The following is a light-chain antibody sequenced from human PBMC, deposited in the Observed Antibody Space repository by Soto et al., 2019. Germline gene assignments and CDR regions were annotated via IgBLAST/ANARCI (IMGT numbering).Light chain of an antibody. J-gene: IGKJ1*01. V-gene: IGKV3-11*01. CDR2: DAS. CDR3: HQRSNWLWT. CDR1: QSVSSY. Sequence: EIVLTQSPATLASSPGERATLSCRASQSVSSYLAGYQQKPGQAPRLLIYDASNRATGIPARFSGSGSGTDFTLTISSQEPEDFAVYYCHQRSNWLWTFDQGTKVEIK.